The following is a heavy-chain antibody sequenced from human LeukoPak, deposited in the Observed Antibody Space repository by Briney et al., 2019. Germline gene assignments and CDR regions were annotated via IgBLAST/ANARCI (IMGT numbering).Heavy chain of an antibody. CDR1: GYSISSGYY. J-gene: IGHJ6*03. Sequence: QPSETLSLTCTVSGYSISSGYYWGWIRQPPGKGLEWIGSIYHSGSTYYNPSLKSRVTISVDTSKNQFSLKLSSVTAADTAVYYCARTTEGGYTYDYFYYYMDVWGKGTTVTISS. V-gene: IGHV4-38-2*02. CDR3: ARTTEGGYTYDYFYYYMDV. D-gene: IGHD5-18*01. CDR2: IYHSGST.